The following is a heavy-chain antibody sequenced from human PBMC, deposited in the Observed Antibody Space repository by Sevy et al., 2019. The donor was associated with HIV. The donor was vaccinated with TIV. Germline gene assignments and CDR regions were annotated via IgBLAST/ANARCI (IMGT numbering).Heavy chain of an antibody. Sequence: GGSLRLSCAASGFTFSSYWMSWVRQAPGKGLEWVANIKQDGSEKYYVDSVKGRFTISGDNAKNSLYLQMNSLRAEDTAVYYCARDYVLLWFGELGYFDPWGQGTLVTVSS. CDR2: IKQDGSEK. D-gene: IGHD3-10*01. V-gene: IGHV3-7*01. CDR1: GFTFSSYW. CDR3: ARDYVLLWFGELGYFDP. J-gene: IGHJ5*02.